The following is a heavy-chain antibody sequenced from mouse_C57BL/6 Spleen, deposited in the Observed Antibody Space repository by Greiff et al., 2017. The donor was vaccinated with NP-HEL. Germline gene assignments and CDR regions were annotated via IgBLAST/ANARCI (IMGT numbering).Heavy chain of an antibody. D-gene: IGHD1-1*01. Sequence: EVNVVESGGDLVKPGGSLKLSCAASGFTFSSYGMSWVRQTPDKRLEWVATISSGGSYTYYPDSVKGRFTISRDNAKNTLYLQMSSLKSEDTAMYYCASGGNYYGSSYAYFDVWGTGTTVTVSS. J-gene: IGHJ1*03. V-gene: IGHV5-6*01. CDR3: ASGGNYYGSSYAYFDV. CDR1: GFTFSSYG. CDR2: ISSGGSYT.